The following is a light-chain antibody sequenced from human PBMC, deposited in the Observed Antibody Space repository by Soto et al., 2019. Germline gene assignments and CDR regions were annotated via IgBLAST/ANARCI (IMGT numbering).Light chain of an antibody. Sequence: EIVLTQSPGPLNLSPGERSTLSCRASQSVSSSYLAWYQQKPGQAPRLLIYGASTRATSFPARFSGSGSGTEFTLTISSLQSEDFAVYYCQQCNNWPPITFCQGTRLEIK. V-gene: IGKV3-15*01. CDR3: QQCNNWPPIT. J-gene: IGKJ5*01. CDR2: GAS. CDR1: QSVSSSY.